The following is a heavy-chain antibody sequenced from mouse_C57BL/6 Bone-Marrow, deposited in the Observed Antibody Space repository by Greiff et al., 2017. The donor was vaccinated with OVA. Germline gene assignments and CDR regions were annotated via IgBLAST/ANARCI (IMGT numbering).Heavy chain of an antibody. V-gene: IGHV2-2*01. J-gene: IGHJ3*01. D-gene: IGHD1-1*01. CDR3: ARNGRGFAY. Sequence: VHLVESGPGLVQPSQSLSITCTVSGFSLTSYGVHWVRQSPGKGLEWLGVIWSGGSTDYNAAFISRLSISKDNSKSQVFFKMNSLQADDTAIYYCARNGRGFAYWGQGTLVTVSA. CDR1: GFSLTSYG. CDR2: IWSGGST.